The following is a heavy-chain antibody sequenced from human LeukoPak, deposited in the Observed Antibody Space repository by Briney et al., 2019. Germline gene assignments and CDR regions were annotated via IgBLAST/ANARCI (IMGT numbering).Heavy chain of an antibody. J-gene: IGHJ6*03. D-gene: IGHD2-15*01. Sequence: ASVKVSCKASGYTFTSYDINWVRQATGQGLEWMGWMNPNSGITGYAQKFQGRVTISRNTSISTAYMELSSLGSEDTAVYYCARVLRYCSGGNCYSGGLGYMDVWGKGTTVTISS. CDR2: MNPNSGIT. V-gene: IGHV1-8*03. CDR1: GYTFTSYD. CDR3: ARVLRYCSGGNCYSGGLGYMDV.